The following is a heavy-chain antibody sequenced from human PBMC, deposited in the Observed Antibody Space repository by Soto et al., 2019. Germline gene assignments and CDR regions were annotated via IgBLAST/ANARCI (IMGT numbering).Heavy chain of an antibody. Sequence: PGGSLRLSCAASGFTFSSYGMHWVRQAPGKGLEWVAVIWYDGSNKYYADSVKGRFTISRDNSKNTLYLQMNSLRAEDTAVYYCARDHIVGATPYCYGMAVSGQGTTVTVSS. CDR2: IWYDGSNK. CDR1: GFTFSSYG. J-gene: IGHJ6*02. V-gene: IGHV3-33*01. CDR3: ARDHIVGATPYCYGMAV. D-gene: IGHD1-26*01.